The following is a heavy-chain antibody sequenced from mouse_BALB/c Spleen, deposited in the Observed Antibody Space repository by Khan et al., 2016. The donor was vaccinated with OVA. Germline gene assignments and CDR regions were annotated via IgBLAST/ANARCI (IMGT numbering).Heavy chain of an antibody. V-gene: IGHV5-6*01. Sequence: EVQGVESGGDLVKPGGSLKLSCAASGFTFSSYGMSWVRQTPDKRLEWVATISSAGDYTYYPDNVKGRFTISRENAKNTLYLQMSSLKSEDTAMFYCASPLTGSFAYWGQGTLVTVSA. CDR2: ISSAGDYT. CDR3: ASPLTGSFAY. D-gene: IGHD4-1*01. J-gene: IGHJ3*01. CDR1: GFTFSSYG.